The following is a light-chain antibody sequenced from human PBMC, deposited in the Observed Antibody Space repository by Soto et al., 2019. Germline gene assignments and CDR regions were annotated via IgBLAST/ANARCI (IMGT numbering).Light chain of an antibody. V-gene: IGKV1D-13*01. CDR1: QGISSA. CDR2: DAS. J-gene: IGKJ2*01. Sequence: AIQLTQSPSSLSASVGDRVTITCRASQGISSALAWYQQKPGKAPKLLIYDASSLESGVPSRFSGSGSGTDFTLTISSLQPEDFATDYCQQFNNYPPYTFGQWTKLELK. CDR3: QQFNNYPPYT.